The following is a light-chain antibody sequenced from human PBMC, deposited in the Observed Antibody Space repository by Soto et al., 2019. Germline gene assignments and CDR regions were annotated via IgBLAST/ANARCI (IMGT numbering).Light chain of an antibody. CDR3: QQYNNLPPWT. CDR2: GVS. V-gene: IGKV3-15*01. CDR1: QSVGSN. J-gene: IGKJ1*01. Sequence: EILMTQSPDTVSVSPGERVTLSCRASQSVGSNLVWYQQKPGQPPRLLMYGVSTRATGIPARFSGSGSGTDFTLTISSLQSEDIAVYSCQQYNNLPPWTFGQGTKVELK.